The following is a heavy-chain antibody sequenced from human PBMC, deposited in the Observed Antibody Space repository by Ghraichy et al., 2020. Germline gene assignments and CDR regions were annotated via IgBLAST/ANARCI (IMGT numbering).Heavy chain of an antibody. D-gene: IGHD3-10*01. V-gene: IGHV2-5*01. Sequence: SGPTLVKPTQTLTLTCNFSGFSLSTSEVGVAWIRQPPGKALEWLAVIYGTDQKLYTPSLKTRLTVTKNTSRKVVVLTLTNVDPADTATYFCAHSSFYSGSGNYPLFDLWGQGTRVTVSS. J-gene: IGHJ4*01. CDR2: IYGTDQK. CDR1: GFSLSTSEVG. CDR3: AHSSFYSGSGNYPLFDL.